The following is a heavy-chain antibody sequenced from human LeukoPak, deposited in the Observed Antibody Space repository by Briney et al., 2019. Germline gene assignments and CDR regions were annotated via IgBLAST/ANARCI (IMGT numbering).Heavy chain of an antibody. CDR2: IIPIFGTA. J-gene: IGHJ5*02. CDR3: AREAVGGYCSSTSCNQRWFDP. V-gene: IGHV1-69*01. CDR1: GGTFSSYA. Sequence: ASVKVSCKASGGTFSSYAISWVRQAPGQGLEWMGGIIPIFGTANYAQKFQGRVTITADESTSTAYMELSSLRSEDTAVCYCAREAVGGYCSSTSCNQRWFDPWGQGTLVTVSS. D-gene: IGHD2-2*03.